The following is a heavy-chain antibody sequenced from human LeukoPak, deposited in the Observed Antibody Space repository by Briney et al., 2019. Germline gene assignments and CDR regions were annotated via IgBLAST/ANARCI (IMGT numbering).Heavy chain of an antibody. Sequence: PSETLSLTCAVYGGSFSGYYWSWIRQPPGKGLEWIGEINHSGSTNYNPSLKSRVTISVDTSKNQFSLKLRSVTAADTAIYYCARRGYDILTGYIDAFDIWGQGTMVTVSS. J-gene: IGHJ3*02. CDR1: GGSFSGYY. CDR2: INHSGST. CDR3: ARRGYDILTGYIDAFDI. V-gene: IGHV4-34*01. D-gene: IGHD3-9*01.